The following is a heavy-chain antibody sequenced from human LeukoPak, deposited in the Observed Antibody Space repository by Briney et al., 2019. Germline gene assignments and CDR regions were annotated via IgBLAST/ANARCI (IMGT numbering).Heavy chain of an antibody. D-gene: IGHD4-23*01. CDR2: INHRGST. J-gene: IGHJ4*02. V-gene: IGHV4-34*01. CDR3: ARDPTTVVTLPYYFDF. CDR1: GGSFTGYH. Sequence: SETLSLTCAVYGGSFTGYHWNWIRQTPRRGLEWIAEINHRGSTHYNPSLESRVTISVDTSKNQFSLKLSSVTAADTGVYYCARDPTTVVTLPYYFDFWGQGTQVTVSS.